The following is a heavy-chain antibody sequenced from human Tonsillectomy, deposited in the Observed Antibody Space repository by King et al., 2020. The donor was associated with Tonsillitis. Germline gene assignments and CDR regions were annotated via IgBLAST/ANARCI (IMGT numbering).Heavy chain of an antibody. CDR1: GYSFTTYW. Sequence: VQLVESGAEVKKPGESLRISCKGSGYSFTTYWITWVRQMPGKGLEWMGKIDPSYSYINYNPSFQGHVTISADKSISTAYLQWSSLKASDTAIYYCARRDLGTGWLMGAMDVWGQGTTVTVSS. CDR2: IDPSYSYI. V-gene: IGHV5-10-1*01. J-gene: IGHJ6*02. D-gene: IGHD6-19*01. CDR3: ARRDLGTGWLMGAMDV.